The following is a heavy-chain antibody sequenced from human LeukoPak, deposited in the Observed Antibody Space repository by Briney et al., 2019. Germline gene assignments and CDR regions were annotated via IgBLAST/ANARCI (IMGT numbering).Heavy chain of an antibody. CDR1: GGSISSSSYY. D-gene: IGHD5-12*01. Sequence: SETLSLTCTVSGGSISSSSYYWGWIRQPPGKGLEWIGSIYYSGSTYYNPSLKSRVTISVDTSKNQSSLKLSSVTAADTAVYYCARDGDSGASNWFDPWGQGTLVTVSS. J-gene: IGHJ5*02. CDR3: ARDGDSGASNWFDP. CDR2: IYYSGST. V-gene: IGHV4-39*07.